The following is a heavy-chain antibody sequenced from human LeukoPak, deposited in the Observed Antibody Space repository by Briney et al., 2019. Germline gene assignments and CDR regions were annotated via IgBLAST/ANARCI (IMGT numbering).Heavy chain of an antibody. CDR1: GYTFTSYY. CDR2: INPSGGST. D-gene: IGHD6-19*01. J-gene: IGHJ4*02. Sequence: PSVTVSCQASGYTFTSYYMHWVRHAPGQGLEWKGIINPSGGSTSYAQKFQGRVTMTRDTSTSTVYMELSSLRSEDTAVYYCARESRVIAVAGSFDYWGQGTLVTVSS. CDR3: ARESRVIAVAGSFDY. V-gene: IGHV1-46*03.